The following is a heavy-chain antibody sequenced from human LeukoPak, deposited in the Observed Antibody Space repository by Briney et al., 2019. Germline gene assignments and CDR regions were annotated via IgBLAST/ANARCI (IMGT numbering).Heavy chain of an antibody. CDR1: GFTFSSYA. CDR2: ISGSGGST. D-gene: IGHD3-22*01. V-gene: IGHV3-23*01. J-gene: IGHJ5*01. Sequence: GGSLRLSCAASGFTFSSYAMSWVRQAPGKGLEWVSAISGSGGSTYYADSVKGRFIISRDNSKNTLYLKMNSLRAEDTAVYYCAKAGDSSGYYSWFDSWGQGTLVTVSS. CDR3: AKAGDSSGYYSWFDS.